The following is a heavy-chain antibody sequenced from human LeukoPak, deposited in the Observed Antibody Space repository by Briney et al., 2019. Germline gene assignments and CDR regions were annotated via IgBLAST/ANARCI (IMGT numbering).Heavy chain of an antibody. D-gene: IGHD3-3*01. V-gene: IGHV1-69*01. CDR3: ARDRGVATIYGMDV. J-gene: IGHJ6*04. Sequence: GSSVKVSCKASGGTFSSYAISWVRQAPGQGLEWMGGIIPIFGTANYAQKFQGRVTITADEFTSTAYMELSSLRSEDTAVYYCARDRGVATIYGMDVWGKGTTVTVSS. CDR2: IIPIFGTA. CDR1: GGTFSSYA.